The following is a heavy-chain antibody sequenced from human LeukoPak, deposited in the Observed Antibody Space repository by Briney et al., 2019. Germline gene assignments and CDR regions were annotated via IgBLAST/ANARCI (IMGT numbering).Heavy chain of an antibody. J-gene: IGHJ6*03. CDR2: ISPHKGNT. D-gene: IGHD1/OR15-1a*01. V-gene: IGHV1-18*01. CDR3: ARDQQQGDHYSFYYMDF. CDR1: GYTFSNHG. Sequence: ASVKVSCKGIGYTFSNHGITWVRQAPGQGLEWIGWISPHKGNTNYQQRLQGRLILTTDASTSTAYMDLRDLRSDDTAIYYCARDQQQGDHYSFYYMDFWGEGITVIVSS.